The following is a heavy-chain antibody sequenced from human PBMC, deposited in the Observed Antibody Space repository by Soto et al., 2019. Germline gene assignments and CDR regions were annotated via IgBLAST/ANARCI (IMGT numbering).Heavy chain of an antibody. D-gene: IGHD1-1*01. CDR2: MNEDGSQK. CDR1: GFSFRDYW. CDR3: PSDNSRRLAY. V-gene: IGHV3-7*03. J-gene: IGHJ4*02. Sequence: EVQLVESGGGLVQAGGSLRLSCVVSGFSFRDYWMTWVRLAPGKGLEWVANMNEDGSQKHYMDSVEGRFTIARDNAKTSVYPQMNSLRPDDTAIYYCPSDNSRRLAYRGQGTLVTVSS.